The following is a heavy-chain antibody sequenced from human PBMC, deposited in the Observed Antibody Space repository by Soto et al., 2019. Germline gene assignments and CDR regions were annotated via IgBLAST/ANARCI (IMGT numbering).Heavy chain of an antibody. CDR2: MSHSGGT. V-gene: IGHV4-61*08. CDR1: GGSISSGGYY. CDR3: ARVERGTATTVVDAFDI. J-gene: IGHJ3*02. D-gene: IGHD1-1*01. Sequence: SETLSLTCTVSGGSISSGGYYWSWIRQPPGKGLEWIGEMSHSGGTHFNPSLKSRVTISVDTSKNQFSLKMSSVTAADTALYYCARVERGTATTVVDAFDIWGPGTMVTVSS.